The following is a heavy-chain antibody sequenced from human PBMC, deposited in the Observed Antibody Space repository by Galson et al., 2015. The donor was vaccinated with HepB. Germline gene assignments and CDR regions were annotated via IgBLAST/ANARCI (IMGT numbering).Heavy chain of an antibody. CDR1: GFTFSNNA. CDR3: ARAPLGYCSTTSCYTGGGYPLRY. Sequence: SLRLSCAASGFTFSNNAMAWVRQAPGKGLEWVSTISSSGENTYYPDAMKGRLTISRDNSRNTLYLQMNSLRAEDAAVYYCARAPLGYCSTTSCYTGGGYPLRYWGQGTLVTVSS. V-gene: IGHV3-23*01. CDR2: ISSSGENT. J-gene: IGHJ4*02. D-gene: IGHD2-2*02.